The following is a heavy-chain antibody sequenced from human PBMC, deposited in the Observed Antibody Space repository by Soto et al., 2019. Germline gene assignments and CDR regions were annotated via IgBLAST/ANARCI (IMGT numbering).Heavy chain of an antibody. CDR1: GGSCSSKN. Sequence: PERSVRGSCVAFGGSCSSKNINWVRQAPGKGLEWVSSISSSNSYIYYADSVKGRFTISRDNAKNSLYLQMNSLRAEDTAVYYCARTSGGRPPRGKFDYWGQGTLVTVSS. V-gene: IGHV3-21*01. D-gene: IGHD1-26*01. CDR2: ISSSNSYI. J-gene: IGHJ4*02. CDR3: ARTSGGRPPRGKFDY.